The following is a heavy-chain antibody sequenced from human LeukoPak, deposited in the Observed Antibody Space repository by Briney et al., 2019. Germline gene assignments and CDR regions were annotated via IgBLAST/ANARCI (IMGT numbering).Heavy chain of an antibody. J-gene: IGHJ4*02. CDR2: ICGSGGST. D-gene: IGHD1-26*01. CDR1: GFTFSSFA. V-gene: IGHV3-23*01. Sequence: GGSLRLSCAASGFTFSSFAMTWVRQTPGKGLEWVSAICGSGGSTYYADSVKGRFTISRDNSKNTLSLQMNSLRAEDTAVYYCAKDKRVGAEYYFDYWGQGTLVTVSS. CDR3: AKDKRVGAEYYFDY.